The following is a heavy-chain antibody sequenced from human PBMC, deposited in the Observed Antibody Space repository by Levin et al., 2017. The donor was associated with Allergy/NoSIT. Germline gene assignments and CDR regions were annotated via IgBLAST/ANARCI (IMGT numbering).Heavy chain of an antibody. CDR2: INPSGGST. CDR1: GYTFTSYY. V-gene: IGHV1-46*01. CDR3: ARGGLEGGHCGGDCYLHYFDY. D-gene: IGHD2-21*01. J-gene: IGHJ4*02. Sequence: ASVKVSCKASGYTFTSYYMHWVRQAPGQGLEWMGIINPSGGSTSYAQKFQGRVTMTRDTSTSTVYMELSSLRSEDTAVYYCARGGLEGGHCGGDCYLHYFDYWGQGTLVTVSS.